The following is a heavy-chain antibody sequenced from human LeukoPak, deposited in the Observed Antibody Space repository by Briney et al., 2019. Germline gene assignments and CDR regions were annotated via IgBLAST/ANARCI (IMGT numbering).Heavy chain of an antibody. CDR2: ITPTAGTT. J-gene: IGHJ4*02. CDR3: ARKRDD. V-gene: IGHV1-46*01. CDR1: SYTFTTYY. Sequence: ASVKVSCKASSYTFTTYYFHWVRQAPGQGLEWMGIITPTAGTTTYAQKFQGRLTMTSDTSTSAIYMELSSLRSEDTAVYYCARKRDDWGQGTLVTVSS. D-gene: IGHD3-3*01.